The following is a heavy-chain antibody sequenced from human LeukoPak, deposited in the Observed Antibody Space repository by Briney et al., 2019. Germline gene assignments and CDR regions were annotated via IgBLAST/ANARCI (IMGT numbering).Heavy chain of an antibody. CDR3: AREGEPYCSSTSGCEMDTIGRQPLDY. V-gene: IGHV1-69*05. CDR2: IIPIFGTA. J-gene: IGHJ4*02. CDR1: GGTFSRYV. Sequence: ASVNVSCKVSGGTFSRYVISSVPQAAGHGVEGLGGIIPIFGTANYAQKLQGRVTITTDESTSTAYMELSRLRSEDTAVYYCAREGEPYCSSTSGCEMDTIGRQPLDYWGQGTLVTVSS. D-gene: IGHD2-2*01.